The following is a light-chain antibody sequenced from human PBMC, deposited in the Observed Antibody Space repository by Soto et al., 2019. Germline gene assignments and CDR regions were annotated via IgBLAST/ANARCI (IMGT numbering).Light chain of an antibody. Sequence: DLQMTQSPPSLSASVGERVTISCRASQAINKNLNWYQLKEGQAPKLLIYSTSEFQPGVPSRFSGSISETEFSLTITGLQPDDSATYFCQQSFRTPYTFGQGT. J-gene: IGKJ2*01. CDR3: QQSFRTPYT. CDR1: QAINKN. V-gene: IGKV1-39*01. CDR2: STS.